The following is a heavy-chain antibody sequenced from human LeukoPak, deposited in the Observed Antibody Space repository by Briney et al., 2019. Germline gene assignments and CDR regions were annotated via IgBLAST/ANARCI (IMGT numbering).Heavy chain of an antibody. CDR3: ANSSCTMTTLYSFDS. D-gene: IGHD1-1*01. CDR2: IYERGNT. CDR1: GGSMKSNF. Sequence: PSETLSLTCSVAGGSMKSNFWTWVRQPAGKGLEWIGRIYERGNTNYSPSLKNRVTLSIDMSKSQFSLRLNSVTAADTAVYFCANSSCTMTTLYSFDSWGPGILVTVSS. J-gene: IGHJ4*02. V-gene: IGHV4-4*07.